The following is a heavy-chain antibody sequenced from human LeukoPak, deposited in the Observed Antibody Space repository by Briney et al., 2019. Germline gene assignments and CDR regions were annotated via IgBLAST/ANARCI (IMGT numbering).Heavy chain of an antibody. J-gene: IGHJ4*02. CDR2: ISGSGGST. CDR3: AKEVMAETHFDY. CDR1: GFTFSSYG. D-gene: IGHD3-16*01. V-gene: IGHV3-23*01. Sequence: GGTLRLSCAASGFTFSSYGMSWVRQAPGKGLEWVSAISGSGGSTYYADSVKGRFTISRDNSKNTLYLQMNSLRAEDTAVYYCAKEVMAETHFDYWGQGTLVTVSS.